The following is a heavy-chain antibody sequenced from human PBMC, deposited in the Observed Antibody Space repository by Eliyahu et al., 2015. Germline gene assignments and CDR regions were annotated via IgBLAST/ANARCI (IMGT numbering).Heavy chain of an antibody. J-gene: IGHJ6*02. CDR1: GLTFSNYD. CDR3: AKVDPGYYYGMDV. V-gene: IGHV3-30*02. CDR2: IRYDVSNK. Sequence: QVQLVESGGGVVQPGGSLRXSCAASGLTFSNYDMHWVRQAPGKGLEWVAFIRYDVSNKYYADSVKGRFTISRDNSKNTLYLQMNSLSSEDTAVYYCAKVDPGYYYGMDVWGQGTTVTVSS.